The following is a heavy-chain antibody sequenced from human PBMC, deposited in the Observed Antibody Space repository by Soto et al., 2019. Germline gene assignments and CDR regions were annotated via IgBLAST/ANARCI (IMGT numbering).Heavy chain of an antibody. Sequence: GESLKISCKGSGYNFSTYWIAWVRQMPGKGLEWMGMIYPGDSDSRYSPAFQGQVTISADKSTTTAYLQWSSLKASDTGIYYCARGPRMGMDVWGQGTTVTVS. J-gene: IGHJ6*02. CDR3: ARGPRMGMDV. V-gene: IGHV5-51*01. CDR1: GYNFSTYW. CDR2: IYPGDSDS. D-gene: IGHD2-8*01.